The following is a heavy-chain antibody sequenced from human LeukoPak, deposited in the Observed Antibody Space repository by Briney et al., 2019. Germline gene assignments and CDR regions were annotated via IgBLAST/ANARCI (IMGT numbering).Heavy chain of an antibody. CDR2: ISSGGSTR. J-gene: IGHJ5*02. Sequence: AGGSLRLSCAASGFTFSTSNMNWVRHAPGKGLEWLSYISSGGSTRHYAHSVEGRFTISRDNAKNSLYLQMNSLRDDDTAVYYCANSGNYFLSAWGQGTLVTVSS. D-gene: IGHD1-26*01. CDR3: ANSGNYFLSA. CDR1: GFTFSTSN. V-gene: IGHV3-48*02.